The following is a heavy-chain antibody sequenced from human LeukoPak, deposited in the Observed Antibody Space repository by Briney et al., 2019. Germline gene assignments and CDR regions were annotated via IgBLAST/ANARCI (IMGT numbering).Heavy chain of an antibody. Sequence: ASVKVSCKVSGYTLTELSMHWVRQAPGKGLEWMGGFDPEDGETIYAQKFQGRVTMTEDTSTDTAYMELSSLRSEDTAVYYCARDSKVDCSGGSCYSSYYFDYWGQGTLVTVSS. CDR1: GYTLTELS. J-gene: IGHJ4*02. D-gene: IGHD2-15*01. V-gene: IGHV1-24*01. CDR3: ARDSKVDCSGGSCYSSYYFDY. CDR2: FDPEDGET.